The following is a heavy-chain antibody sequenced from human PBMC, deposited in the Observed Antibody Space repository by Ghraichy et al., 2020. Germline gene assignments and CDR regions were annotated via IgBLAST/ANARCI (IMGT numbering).Heavy chain of an antibody. J-gene: IGHJ6*03. CDR2: IYYSGST. V-gene: IGHV4-59*01. D-gene: IGHD6-6*01. CDR1: GGSISSYY. Sequence: SETLSLTCTVSGGSISSYYWSWIRQPPGKGLEWIGYIYYSGSTNYNPSLKSRVTISVDTSKNQFSLKLSSVTAADTAVYYCARASIAARQSYYMDVWGKGTTVTVSS. CDR3: ARASIAARQSYYMDV.